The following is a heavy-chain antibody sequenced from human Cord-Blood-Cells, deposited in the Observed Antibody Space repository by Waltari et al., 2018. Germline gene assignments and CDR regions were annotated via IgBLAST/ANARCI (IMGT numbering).Heavy chain of an antibody. Sequence: QLQLQESGPGLVKPSETLFLTCTVSGGSISSSSYYWGWIRQPPGKGLEWIGSIYYSGSTYYNPSLKSRVTISVDTSKNQFSLKLSSVTAADTAVYYCARHPYYYGSGSYYYWGQGTLVTVSS. D-gene: IGHD3-10*01. J-gene: IGHJ4*02. CDR1: GGSISSSSYY. CDR3: ARHPYYYGSGSYYY. V-gene: IGHV4-39*01. CDR2: IYYSGST.